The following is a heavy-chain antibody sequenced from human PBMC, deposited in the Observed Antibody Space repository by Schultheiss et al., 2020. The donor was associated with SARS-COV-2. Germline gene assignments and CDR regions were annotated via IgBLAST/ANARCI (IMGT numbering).Heavy chain of an antibody. V-gene: IGHV3-33*01. J-gene: IGHJ4*02. CDR2: IWYDGSNK. D-gene: IGHD3-3*01. CDR3: ARVGSGSRLFYIDS. Sequence: GGSLRLSCAASGSTFSSYGMHWVRQAPGKGLEWVAVIWYDGSNKYYADSVKGRFTISRDNSKNTLYLQMTSLRVEDTAVYFCARVGSGSRLFYIDSWGQGTLVTVSS. CDR1: GSTFSSYG.